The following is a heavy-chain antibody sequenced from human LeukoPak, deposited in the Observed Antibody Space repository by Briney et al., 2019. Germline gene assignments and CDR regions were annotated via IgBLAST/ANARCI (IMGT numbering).Heavy chain of an antibody. CDR1: GFTFSRYW. V-gene: IGHV3-7*01. CDR3: V. Sequence: GGSLRLSCAASGFTFSRYWMTWVRQAPGKGLEWVASIKQDGSKTYYLESVKGRFSISRDNAKDSLFLEVNSLRAEDTALYFDVWGQGTMIIVSA. CDR2: IKQDGSKT. J-gene: IGHJ3*01.